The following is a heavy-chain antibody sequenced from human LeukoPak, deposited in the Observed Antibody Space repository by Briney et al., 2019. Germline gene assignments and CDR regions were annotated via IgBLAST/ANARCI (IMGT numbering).Heavy chain of an antibody. CDR1: GYTFTSYY. CDR2: INPSGGST. J-gene: IGHJ3*02. Sequence: ASVKVSCKASGYTFTSYYMHWVRQAPGQGLEWMGIINPSGGSTSYAQKFQGRVTMTRDMSTSTVYMELSSLRSEDTAVYYCARDSSSWYFGGKNAFDIWGQGTMVTVSS. V-gene: IGHV1-46*01. D-gene: IGHD6-13*01. CDR3: ARDSSSWYFGGKNAFDI.